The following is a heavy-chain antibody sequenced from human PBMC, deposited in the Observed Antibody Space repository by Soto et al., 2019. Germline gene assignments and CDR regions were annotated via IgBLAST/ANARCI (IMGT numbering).Heavy chain of an antibody. CDR2: ISAYNGNT. Sequence: GASVKVSCKASGYTFTSYGISWVRQAPGQGLEWMGWISAYNGNTNYAQKLQGRVTMTTDTSTSTAYMELRSLRSDDTAVYYCARTRHCSSTSCYIDGILGYYYYGMDVWGQGTTVTVSS. D-gene: IGHD2-2*02. CDR3: ARTRHCSSTSCYIDGILGYYYYGMDV. CDR1: GYTFTSYG. J-gene: IGHJ6*02. V-gene: IGHV1-18*04.